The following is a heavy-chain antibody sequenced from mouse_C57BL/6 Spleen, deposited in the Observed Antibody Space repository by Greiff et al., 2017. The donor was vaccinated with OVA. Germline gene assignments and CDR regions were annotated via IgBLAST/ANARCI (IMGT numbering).Heavy chain of an antibody. J-gene: IGHJ1*03. Sequence: EVQLQQSGPELVKPGASVKIPCKASGYTFTDYNMDWVKQSHGKSLEWIGDINPNNGGTIYNQKFKGKATLTVDKSSSTAYMELRSLTSEDSAVYYCARQRGSSPYWYFDVWGTGTTVTVSS. D-gene: IGHD1-1*01. V-gene: IGHV1-18*01. CDR2: INPNNGGT. CDR1: GYTFTDYN. CDR3: ARQRGSSPYWYFDV.